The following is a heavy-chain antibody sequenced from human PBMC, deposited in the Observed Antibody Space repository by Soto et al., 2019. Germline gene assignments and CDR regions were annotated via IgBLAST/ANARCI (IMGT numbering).Heavy chain of an antibody. J-gene: IGHJ4*02. Sequence: GASVKVSCKASGYTFTSYYMRWVRQAPGQGLEWMGIIKPSGGSTSYAHNFQGRVTITRDTSTSTVYMDLSSLRSEDTAVYYCARGLGSVDYWGRGTLVTVSS. V-gene: IGHV1-46*03. CDR3: ARGLGSVDY. CDR1: GYTFTSYY. D-gene: IGHD6-25*01. CDR2: IKPSGGST.